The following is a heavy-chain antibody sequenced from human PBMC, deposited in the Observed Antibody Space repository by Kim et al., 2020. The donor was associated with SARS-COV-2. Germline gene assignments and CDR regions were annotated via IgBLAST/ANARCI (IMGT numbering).Heavy chain of an antibody. J-gene: IGHJ6*03. CDR3: TKDIGYYSMDV. Sequence: IAYADSVKGRFTISRDNDKNSGYLQMNSLRAEDTALYYCTKDIGYYSMDVWGKGTTVTVSS. CDR2: I. V-gene: IGHV3-9*01.